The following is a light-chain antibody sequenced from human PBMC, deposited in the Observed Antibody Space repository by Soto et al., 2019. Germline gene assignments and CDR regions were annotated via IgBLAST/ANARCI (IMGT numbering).Light chain of an antibody. CDR3: QQRSNWLFT. J-gene: IGKJ5*01. Sequence: DIQMTQSPSILSASVGDRVTITCRASQSISSWLAWYQQKPGKAPKLLIYKASGLESGVPSRFSGSGSGTDFTLTISSLEPEDFAVYYCQQRSNWLFTFGQGTRLEIK. CDR1: QSISSW. V-gene: IGKV1-5*03. CDR2: KAS.